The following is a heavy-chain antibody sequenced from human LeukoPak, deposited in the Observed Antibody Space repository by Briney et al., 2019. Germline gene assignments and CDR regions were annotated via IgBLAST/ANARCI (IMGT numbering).Heavy chain of an antibody. D-gene: IGHD4-23*01. J-gene: IGHJ3*02. Sequence: GRSLRLSCAASGFTFSSYAMHWVRQAPGKGLEWVAVISYDGSNKYYADSVKGRFTISRDNSKNTLYLQMNSLRAEDTAVYYCAKDGEGQLPVNAFDIWGQGTMVTVSS. CDR2: ISYDGSNK. CDR3: AKDGEGQLPVNAFDI. V-gene: IGHV3-30-3*01. CDR1: GFTFSSYA.